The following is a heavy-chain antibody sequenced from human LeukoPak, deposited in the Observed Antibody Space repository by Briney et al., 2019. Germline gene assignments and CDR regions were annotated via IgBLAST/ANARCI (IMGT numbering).Heavy chain of an antibody. D-gene: IGHD3-3*01. V-gene: IGHV4-39*07. Sequence: SETLSLTCTVSGDSLTGYYWGWIRQPPGKGLEWIGNIYYTGNTYYNPSLKSRVTISLDASKNQFSLKLSSVTAADTAVYYCARAGRYDFWNFDYWGQGTLVTVSS. CDR2: IYYTGNT. CDR3: ARAGRYDFWNFDY. CDR1: GDSLTGYY. J-gene: IGHJ4*02.